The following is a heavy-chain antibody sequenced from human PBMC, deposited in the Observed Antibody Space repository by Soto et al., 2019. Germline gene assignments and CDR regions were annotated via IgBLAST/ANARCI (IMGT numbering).Heavy chain of an antibody. CDR1: GYSFTAYW. D-gene: IGHD2-2*01. Sequence: GESLKISCKGSGYSFTAYWIAWVRQMPGKGLEWMGIAYPYDSETKYNPSFQGQVSFSADKSISTAYLRWSSLKASDTAVYYCASRPSEFYAMDVWGQGTTVTVSS. V-gene: IGHV5-51*01. J-gene: IGHJ6*02. CDR3: ASRPSEFYAMDV. CDR2: AYPYDSET.